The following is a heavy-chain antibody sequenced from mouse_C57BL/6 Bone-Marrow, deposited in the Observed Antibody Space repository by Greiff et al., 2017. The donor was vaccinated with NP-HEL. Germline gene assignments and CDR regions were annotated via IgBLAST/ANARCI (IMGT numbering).Heavy chain of an antibody. V-gene: IGHV1-69*01. CDR2: IDPSDSYT. CDR1: GYTFTSYW. Sequence: QVQLKQPGAELVMPGASVKLSCKASGYTFTSYWMHWVKQRPGQGLEWIGEIDPSDSYTNYNQKFKGKSTLTVDKSSSTAYMQLSSLTSEDSAVYYCARYSSCYAMDNWGQGTSVTVSS. CDR3: ARYSSCYAMDN. J-gene: IGHJ4*01.